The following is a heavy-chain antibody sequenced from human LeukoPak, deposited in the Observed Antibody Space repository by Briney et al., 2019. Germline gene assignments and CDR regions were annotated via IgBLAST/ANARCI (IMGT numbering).Heavy chain of an antibody. V-gene: IGHV3-30*04. CDR3: ARESWSDSVAFDI. D-gene: IGHD3-3*01. CDR2: ISYGGIDK. CDR1: GFNFSSYA. J-gene: IGHJ3*02. Sequence: PGTSLRLSCAASGFNFSSYAMHWVRQALGEGLEWVGLISYGGIDKSYADSVKGRFTISRDSSKRTLYLQMNSLRAEDTAMYYCARESWSDSVAFDIWGLGTMVIVSS.